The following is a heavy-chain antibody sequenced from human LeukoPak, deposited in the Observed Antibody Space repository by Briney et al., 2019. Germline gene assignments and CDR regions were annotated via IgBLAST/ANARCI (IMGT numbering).Heavy chain of an antibody. CDR2: IYYSGST. D-gene: IGHD5-18*01. Sequence: SETLSLTCAVYGGSFSGYYWGWIRQPPGKGLEWIGYIYYSGSTNYNPSLRSRVTISVDTSKNQFSLKLSSVTAADTAVYYCAREGDTAMVPRSPENDYWGQGTLVTVSS. CDR3: AREGDTAMVPRSPENDY. V-gene: IGHV4-59*01. J-gene: IGHJ4*02. CDR1: GGSFSGYY.